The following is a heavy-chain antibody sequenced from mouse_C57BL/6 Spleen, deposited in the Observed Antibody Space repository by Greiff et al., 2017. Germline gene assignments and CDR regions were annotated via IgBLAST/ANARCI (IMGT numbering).Heavy chain of an antibody. CDR1: GFSLTSYG. Sequence: QVQLKQSGPGLVQPSQSLSITCTVSGFSLTSYGVHWVRQSPGKGLEWLGVIWSGGSTDYNAAFISSLSISKDNSKSQVFFKMNSLQADDTAIYYCARNYGSSYGGAMDYWGQGTSVTVSS. V-gene: IGHV2-2*01. CDR2: IWSGGST. CDR3: ARNYGSSYGGAMDY. D-gene: IGHD1-1*01. J-gene: IGHJ4*01.